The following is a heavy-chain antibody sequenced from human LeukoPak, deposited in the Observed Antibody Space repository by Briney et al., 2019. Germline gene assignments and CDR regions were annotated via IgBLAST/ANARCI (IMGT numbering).Heavy chain of an antibody. J-gene: IGHJ4*02. CDR1: GCSIRSSSYY. Sequence: PSETLSLTCTVSGCSIRSSSYYWGRLRQPPGKGLEWIGSIYYSGSTYYNPSLKSRVTISVDTSKNQFSLKLSSVTAADTAVYYCARYVVVTPYFDYWGQGTLVTVSS. V-gene: IGHV4-39*07. CDR2: IYYSGST. CDR3: ARYVVVTPYFDY. D-gene: IGHD2-21*02.